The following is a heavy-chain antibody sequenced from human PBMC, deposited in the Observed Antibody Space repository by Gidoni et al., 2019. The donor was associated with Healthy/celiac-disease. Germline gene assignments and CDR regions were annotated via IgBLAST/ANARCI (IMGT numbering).Heavy chain of an antibody. J-gene: IGHJ4*02. CDR3: ARDHLEMATS. V-gene: IGHV1-69*08. CDR1: GGTFSSYT. D-gene: IGHD5-12*01. Sequence: VQLVQSGAEVKKPGSSVKVSCKASGGTFSSYTISCVRKAPGQGLEWMGRIIPILGIANYAQKFQGRVTITADKSTSTAYMELSSLRSEDTAVYYCARDHLEMATSWGQGTLVTVSS. CDR2: IIPILGIA.